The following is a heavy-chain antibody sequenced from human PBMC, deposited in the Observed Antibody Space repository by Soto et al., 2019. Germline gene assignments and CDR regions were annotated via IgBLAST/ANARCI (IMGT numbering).Heavy chain of an antibody. CDR1: GGSISTYQ. Sequence: PSETLSLTCSVSGGSISTYQWSWIRQPAGKGLEWIGRIYSSGSTNYNPSLKSRITMSIDTSKNQFSLKLSSVTAADTAMYYCARALAEVSGYKDHWGQGTLVTVSS. J-gene: IGHJ4*02. CDR3: ARALAEVSGYKDH. D-gene: IGHD5-12*01. V-gene: IGHV4-4*07. CDR2: IYSSGST.